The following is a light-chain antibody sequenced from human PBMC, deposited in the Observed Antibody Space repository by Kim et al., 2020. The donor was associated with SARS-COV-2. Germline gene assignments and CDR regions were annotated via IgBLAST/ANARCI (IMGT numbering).Light chain of an antibody. J-gene: IGKJ2*01. CDR1: QTVGSS. CDR3: QQTDSAPYT. V-gene: IGKV1-39*01. Sequence: SACVGDTVTITCRASQTVGSSLSWYQQKSGKAPKPLIFVASTLESGVPTRFSGSGSGTDFSLTISRLQPEDSAAYYCQQTDSAPYTFGQGTKLEI. CDR2: VAS.